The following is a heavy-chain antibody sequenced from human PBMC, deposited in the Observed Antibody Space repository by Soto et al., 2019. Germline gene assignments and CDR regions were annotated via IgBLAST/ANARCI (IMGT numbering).Heavy chain of an antibody. J-gene: IGHJ4*02. Sequence: QVQLVETGGGVVQPGRSLRLSCAASGFIFNNYAMYWVRQAPGKGLEWVADILKDGPTKHYAASVEGRFTISRDNVDNMVYLQMDSLRAEDTAVYFCARRDYLDYWGQGTLVAVSS. D-gene: IGHD3-10*01. V-gene: IGHV3-30-3*01. CDR1: GFIFNNYA. CDR3: ARRDYLDY. CDR2: ILKDGPTK.